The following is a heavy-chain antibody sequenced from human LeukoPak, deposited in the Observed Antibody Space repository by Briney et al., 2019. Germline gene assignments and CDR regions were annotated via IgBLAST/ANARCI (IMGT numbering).Heavy chain of an antibody. CDR3: ARGAVVPAATHNWFDP. V-gene: IGHV4-34*01. D-gene: IGHD2-2*01. Sequence: SETLSLTCAVYGGSFSGYYWSWIRQPPGKGLEWIGEINHSGSTNYNPSLKSRVTISVDTSTNQFSLKLSSVTAADTAVYYCARGAVVPAATHNWFDPWGQGTLVTVSS. CDR2: INHSGST. J-gene: IGHJ5*02. CDR1: GGSFSGYY.